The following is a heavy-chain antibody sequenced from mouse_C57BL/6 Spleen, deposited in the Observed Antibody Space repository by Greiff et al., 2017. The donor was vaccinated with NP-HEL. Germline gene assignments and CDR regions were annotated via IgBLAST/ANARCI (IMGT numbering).Heavy chain of an antibody. CDR3: ARSNIDAMDY. CDR1: GYSFTGYY. V-gene: IGHV1-42*01. CDR2: INPSTGGT. J-gene: IGHJ4*01. Sequence: EVQLQQSGPELVKPGASVKISCKASGYSFTGYYMNWVKQSPEKSLEWIGEINPSTGGTTYNQKFKAKATLTVDKSSSTAYMQLKSLTSEDSAVYYCARSNIDAMDYWGQGTSVTVSS.